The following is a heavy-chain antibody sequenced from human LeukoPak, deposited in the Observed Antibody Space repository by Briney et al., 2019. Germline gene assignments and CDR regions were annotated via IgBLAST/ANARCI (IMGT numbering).Heavy chain of an antibody. V-gene: IGHV3-48*03. CDR3: ARDTKDY. D-gene: IGHD2-8*01. CDR2: ISTTGDRI. Sequence: PGGSLRLSCAASGFTLSSYEMNWVRQAPGKGLEWISYISTTGDRIQYADSVKGRFTISRDNAKNSLYLQMNSLRAEDTAVYYCARDTKDYWGQGTLVTVSS. CDR1: GFTLSSYE. J-gene: IGHJ4*02.